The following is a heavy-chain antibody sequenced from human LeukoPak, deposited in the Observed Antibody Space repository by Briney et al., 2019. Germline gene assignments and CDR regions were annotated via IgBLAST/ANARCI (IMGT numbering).Heavy chain of an antibody. Sequence: SETLSLTCSVSGGSISTSNYYWGWIRQPPGKGLEWIANIYYSRRTYYNPSLKSRVTISMDTSKNQFSLKLSSVTAADTAVYYCARLYYYDSSGPPLWGQGTLVTVSS. CDR2: IYYSRRT. J-gene: IGHJ4*02. CDR1: GGSISTSNYY. D-gene: IGHD3-22*01. V-gene: IGHV4-39*01. CDR3: ARLYYYDSSGPPL.